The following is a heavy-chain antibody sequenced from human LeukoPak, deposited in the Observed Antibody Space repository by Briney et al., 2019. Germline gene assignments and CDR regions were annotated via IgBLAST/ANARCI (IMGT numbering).Heavy chain of an antibody. CDR2: IYYSGST. D-gene: IGHD4-11*01. Sequence: SSETLSLTCTVSGGSISGSDYYWGWIRQPPGKGLEWIGNIYYSGSTYYKPSLKSRVTISVETSKNQFSLKLSSVTAADTAVYYCGRHKGMPAYSNYWGQGTLVTVSS. CDR3: GRHKGMPAYSNY. V-gene: IGHV4-39*01. CDR1: GGSISGSDYY. J-gene: IGHJ4*02.